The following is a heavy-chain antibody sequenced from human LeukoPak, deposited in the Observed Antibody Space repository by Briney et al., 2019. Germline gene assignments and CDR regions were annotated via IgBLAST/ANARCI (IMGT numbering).Heavy chain of an antibody. CDR3: ARGRRYCSSTSCRNPFDY. Sequence: PSETLSLTCTVSGGSISGSSYYWGWIRQPPGKGLEWIGSIYYSGSTYYNPSLKSRVTISVDTSKIQFSLKLSSVTAADTAVYYCARGRRYCSSTSCRNPFDYWGQGTLVTVSS. D-gene: IGHD2-2*01. CDR2: IYYSGST. CDR1: GGSISGSSYY. J-gene: IGHJ4*02. V-gene: IGHV4-39*07.